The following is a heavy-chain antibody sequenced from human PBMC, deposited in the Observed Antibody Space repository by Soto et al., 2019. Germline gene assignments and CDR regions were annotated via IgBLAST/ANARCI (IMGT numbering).Heavy chain of an antibody. J-gene: IGHJ4*02. D-gene: IGHD3-22*01. Sequence: PGESLKMSCQGSGYSFTTYWIVWVRQMPGKGLECMGVIYPDDSDTIYSPSLQGQVTISADKSISTAYLQWSSLRASDTAMYYCARGGADYYYDGPGYYQIDSWGPGTLVIVSS. CDR3: ARGGADYYYDGPGYYQIDS. CDR2: IYPDDSDT. V-gene: IGHV5-51*01. CDR1: GYSFTTYW.